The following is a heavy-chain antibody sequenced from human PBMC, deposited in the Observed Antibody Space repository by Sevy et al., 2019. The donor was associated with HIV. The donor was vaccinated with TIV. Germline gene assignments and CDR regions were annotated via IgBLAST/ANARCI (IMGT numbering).Heavy chain of an antibody. CDR3: ARGVNLWELRPYGMDI. CDR1: GYTFTSYD. V-gene: IGHV1-8*01. CDR2: MNLNSGNT. D-gene: IGHD1-26*01. Sequence: ASVKVSCKASGYTFTSYDINWVRQATGQGLEWMGWMNLNSGNTGYAQKFQGRVTMTRNTSISTAYMELSSLRTEVTAVYYCARGVNLWELRPYGMDIWGQGTTVTVSS. J-gene: IGHJ6*02.